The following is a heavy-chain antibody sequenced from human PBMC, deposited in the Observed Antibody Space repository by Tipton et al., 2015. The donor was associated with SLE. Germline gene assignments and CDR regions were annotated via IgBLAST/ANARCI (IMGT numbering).Heavy chain of an antibody. D-gene: IGHD2-8*01. Sequence: TLSLTCAVNGVSFSAYNRTWVRQTPDKGLTWIAEINDRGISNFNPSLKSRVTVSIDTSKKQFSLNLASVTAADTAVYYCAGKWDVWGQGTRVTVSS. CDR1: GVSFSAYN. CDR3: AGKWDV. CDR2: INDRGIS. V-gene: IGHV4-34*01. J-gene: IGHJ3*01.